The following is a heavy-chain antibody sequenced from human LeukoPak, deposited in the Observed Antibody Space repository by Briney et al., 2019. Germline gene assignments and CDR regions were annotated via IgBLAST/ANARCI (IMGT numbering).Heavy chain of an antibody. Sequence: GGSLRLSCAASGFTFSSYWMSWVRQAPGKGLEWVANIKQDGSEKYYVDSVKGRFTISRDNAKNSLYLQMNSLRAEDTAVYYCARLGTRSSSWLFDYWGQGTLVTVSS. CDR1: GFTFSSYW. CDR3: ARLGTRSSSWLFDY. J-gene: IGHJ4*02. CDR2: IKQDGSEK. D-gene: IGHD6-13*01. V-gene: IGHV3-7*01.